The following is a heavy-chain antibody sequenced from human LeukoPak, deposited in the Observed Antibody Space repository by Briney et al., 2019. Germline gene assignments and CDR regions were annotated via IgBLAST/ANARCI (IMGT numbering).Heavy chain of an antibody. V-gene: IGHV4-59*08. CDR2: IYYSGST. Sequence: SETLSLTCTASGGSINSYYWSWIRQPPGKGLEWIGYIYYSGSTNYNPSLKSRVTISVDTSKNQFSLKLSSVTAADTAVYYCARSSCSSTSCRDAFDIWGQGTMVTVSS. CDR1: GGSINSYY. J-gene: IGHJ3*02. D-gene: IGHD2-2*01. CDR3: ARSSCSSTSCRDAFDI.